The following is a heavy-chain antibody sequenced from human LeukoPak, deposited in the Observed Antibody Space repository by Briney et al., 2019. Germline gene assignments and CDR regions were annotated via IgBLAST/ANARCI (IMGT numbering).Heavy chain of an antibody. V-gene: IGHV1-69*04. Sequence: SVKVSCKASGGTFSSYAISWVRQAPGQGLEWMGRIIPILGIANYAQKFQGRVTITADKSTSTAYMEPSSLRSEDTAVYYCARERGLYTVTPDYWGQGTLVTVSS. J-gene: IGHJ4*02. CDR3: ARERGLYTVTPDY. D-gene: IGHD4-17*01. CDR2: IIPILGIA. CDR1: GGTFSSYA.